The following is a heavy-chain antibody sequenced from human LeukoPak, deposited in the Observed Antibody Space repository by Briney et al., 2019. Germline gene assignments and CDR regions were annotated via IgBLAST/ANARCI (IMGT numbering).Heavy chain of an antibody. CDR1: GGSISGYY. V-gene: IGHV4-59*01. D-gene: IGHD4-17*01. CDR2: IYYSGST. CDR3: ASSLTTVPTFDY. J-gene: IGHJ4*02. Sequence: SETLSLTCTVSGGSISGYYWSWIRQPPGKGLEWIGYIYYSGSTNYNPSLKSRVTISVDTSKNQFSLKLSSVTAADTAVYYCASSLTTVPTFDYWGQGTLVTVSS.